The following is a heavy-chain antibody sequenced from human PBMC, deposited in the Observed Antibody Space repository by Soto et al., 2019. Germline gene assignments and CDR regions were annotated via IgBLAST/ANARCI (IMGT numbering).Heavy chain of an antibody. CDR1: GYIFVNYG. Sequence: QVQLVQSGDEVRKPGSSVKVSCKASGYIFVNYGIACVRQAPGQGLEWMGWIRPYSGNTHYASKVQGRLTMTTETSTSTAYMDLGSLTSADTAVYYCAMVYNYVTPTPQDVWGQGTTVTVSS. D-gene: IGHD3-16*01. J-gene: IGHJ6*02. V-gene: IGHV1-18*01. CDR2: IRPYSGNT. CDR3: AMVYNYVTPTPQDV.